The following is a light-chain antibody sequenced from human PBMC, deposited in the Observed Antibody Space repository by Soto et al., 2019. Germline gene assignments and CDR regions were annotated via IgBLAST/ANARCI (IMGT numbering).Light chain of an antibody. J-gene: IGKJ5*01. Sequence: EIVITHSPATLSVSPGERATLSCRASQSVSSNLAWYQQKPGQAPRLLIYGASSRATGIPDRFSGSGSGTDFSLTISRLEPEDFAVYYCQQHGDVPITFGQGTRLEIK. V-gene: IGKV3-20*01. CDR2: GAS. CDR3: QQHGDVPIT. CDR1: QSVSSN.